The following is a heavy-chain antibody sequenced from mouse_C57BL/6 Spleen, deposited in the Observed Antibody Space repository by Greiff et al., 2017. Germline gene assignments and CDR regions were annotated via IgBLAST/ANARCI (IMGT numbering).Heavy chain of an antibody. J-gene: IGHJ2*01. CDR3: ARGRHPYYFDY. CDR2: IYPGDGDT. Sequence: VQLQQSGAELVKPGASVKISCKASGYAFSSYWMNWVKQRPGKGLAWIGQIYPGDGDTNYNGKFKGKATLTADKSSSTAYMQLSSLTSEDSAVYFCARGRHPYYFDYWGQGTTLTVSS. CDR1: GYAFSSYW. V-gene: IGHV1-80*01.